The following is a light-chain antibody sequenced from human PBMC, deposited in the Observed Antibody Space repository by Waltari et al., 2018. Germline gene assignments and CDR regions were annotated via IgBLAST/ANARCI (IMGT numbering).Light chain of an antibody. CDR3: MQGTHWPFT. CDR1: ESLVHSDGNTF. J-gene: IGKJ3*01. Sequence: DVVMTQSPLSLPVTLGQPASISCRSSESLVHSDGNTFLYWFHQGPGQSPRRLIYKVSKRDSGVPDRFSGSGSGTDFTLKISRVEAEDVGVYYCMQGTHWPFTFGPGTRVDIK. CDR2: KVS. V-gene: IGKV2-30*02.